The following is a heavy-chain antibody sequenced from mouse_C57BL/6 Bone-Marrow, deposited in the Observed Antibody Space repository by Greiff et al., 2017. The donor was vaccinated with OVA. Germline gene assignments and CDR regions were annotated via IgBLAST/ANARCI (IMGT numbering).Heavy chain of an antibody. CDR1: GYTFTSYW. CDR2: IDPSDSYT. CDR3: ARSYYSNFFVYY. D-gene: IGHD2-5*01. Sequence: VKLQQPGAELVMPGASVQLSCKASGYTFTSYWMPWVKQRPGQGLEWIGEIDPSDSYTNYNQKFKGKSTLTVDKSSSTAYMQLSSLTSEDSAGYYCARSYYSNFFVYYWGQCTTLTVAS. J-gene: IGHJ2*01. V-gene: IGHV1-69*01.